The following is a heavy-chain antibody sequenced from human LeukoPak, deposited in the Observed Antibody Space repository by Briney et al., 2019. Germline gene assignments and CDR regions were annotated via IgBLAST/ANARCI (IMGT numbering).Heavy chain of an antibody. CDR1: GYTFTGYY. J-gene: IGHJ4*02. V-gene: IGHV1-2*02. Sequence: ASVKVSCKASGYTFTGYYMHWVRQAPGQGLEWMGWINPNSGGTNYAQKLQGRVTMTTDTSTSTAYMELRSLRSDDTAVYYCARRTLTGTMGDYWGQGTLVTVSS. CDR3: ARRTLTGTMGDY. CDR2: INPNSGGT. D-gene: IGHD1-20*01.